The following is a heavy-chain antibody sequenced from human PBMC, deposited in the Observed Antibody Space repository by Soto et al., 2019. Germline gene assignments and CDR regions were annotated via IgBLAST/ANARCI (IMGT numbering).Heavy chain of an antibody. CDR1: GGSISSYY. CDR2: IYYSGST. J-gene: IGHJ5*02. Sequence: SETLSLTCTVSGGSISSYYLSWIRQPPGKGLEWIGYIYYSGSTNYNPSLKSRVTISVDTSKNQFSLKLSSVTAADTAVYYCARANQLLYLNWFDPWGQGTLVTVSS. CDR3: ARANQLLYLNWFDP. V-gene: IGHV4-59*01. D-gene: IGHD2-2*02.